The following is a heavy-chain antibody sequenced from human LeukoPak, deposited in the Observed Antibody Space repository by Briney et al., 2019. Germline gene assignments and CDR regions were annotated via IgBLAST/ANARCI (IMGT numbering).Heavy chain of an antibody. CDR2: ISGSGNGGNT. J-gene: IGHJ4*02. CDR1: GFTFSIYA. Sequence: GGSLRLSCAASGFTFSIYAMSWVRQAPGKGLEWVAAISGSGNGGNTYYADSVKGRFTISRDNSKNTLYLQMNSLRAEGTAVYYCARAPRYDFWSGYSLTFDYWGQGTLVTVSS. CDR3: ARAPRYDFWSGYSLTFDY. V-gene: IGHV3-23*01. D-gene: IGHD3-3*01.